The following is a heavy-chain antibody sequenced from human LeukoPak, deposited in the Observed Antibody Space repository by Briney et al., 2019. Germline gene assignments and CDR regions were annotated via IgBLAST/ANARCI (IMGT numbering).Heavy chain of an antibody. D-gene: IGHD4-17*01. Sequence: GASVKVSCKASGYTFTSYYMHWVRQAPGQGLEWMGIINPSGGSTSYAQKFQGRVTMTRDTSTSTVYMELSSLRSEDTTVYYCARDDGEYLFDYWGQGTLVTVSS. J-gene: IGHJ4*02. CDR2: INPSGGST. CDR3: ARDDGEYLFDY. CDR1: GYTFTSYY. V-gene: IGHV1-46*01.